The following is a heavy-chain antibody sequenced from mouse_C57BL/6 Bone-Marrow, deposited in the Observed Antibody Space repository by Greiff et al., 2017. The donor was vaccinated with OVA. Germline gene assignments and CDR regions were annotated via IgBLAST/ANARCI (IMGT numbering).Heavy chain of an antibody. D-gene: IGHD1-1*01. J-gene: IGHJ2*01. CDR3: VITTVEGFDY. V-gene: IGHV1-82*01. Sequence: QVQLQQSGPELVKPGASVKISCKASGYAFSSSWMNWVKQRPGKGLEWIGRIYPGDGDTNYNGKFKGKATLTADKSSSTAYMQLSSLTSEDSAVYFCVITTVEGFDYWGKGTTLTVSS. CDR2: IYPGDGDT. CDR1: GYAFSSSW.